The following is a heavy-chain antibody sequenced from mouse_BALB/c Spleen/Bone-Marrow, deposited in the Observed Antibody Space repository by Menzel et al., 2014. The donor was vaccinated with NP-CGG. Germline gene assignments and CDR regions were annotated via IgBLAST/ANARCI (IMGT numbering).Heavy chain of an antibody. D-gene: IGHD2-1*01. CDR1: GYSFTGYY. CDR2: ISCYNGAT. J-gene: IGHJ4*01. CDR3: ARSGGNYDAMDY. Sequence: LVKTEASVKISCKASGYSFTGYYMHWVKQSHGKSPEWIGYISCYNGATSYNQKFKGKATFTVDTSSSTAYMQFNSLTSEDSAVYYCARSGGNYDAMDYWGQGTSVTVSS. V-gene: IGHV1S34*01.